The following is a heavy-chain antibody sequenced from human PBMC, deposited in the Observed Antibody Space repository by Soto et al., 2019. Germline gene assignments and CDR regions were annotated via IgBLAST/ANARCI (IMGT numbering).Heavy chain of an antibody. CDR2: INPNSGDT. V-gene: IGHV1-2*04. Sequence: ASVKVSCKASGYIFTGYYMHWVRQAPGQGLEWMGWINPNSGDTNYTQKFQGWVTMTRDTSLSTAYMELSRLRSDDTAVYYCARNGERDLGLNYYFYYGMDVRGQGPSVTVSS. J-gene: IGHJ6*02. CDR3: ARNGERDLGLNYYFYYGMDV. CDR1: GYIFTGYY. D-gene: IGHD3-10*01.